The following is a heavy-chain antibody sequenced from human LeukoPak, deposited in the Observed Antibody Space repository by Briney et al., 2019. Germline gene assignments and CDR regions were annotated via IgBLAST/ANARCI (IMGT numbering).Heavy chain of an antibody. CDR2: INRNGGAI. CDR3: TKEHSSGWPTIDC. CDR1: GFTFAEYS. Sequence: GGCLRLSCSASGFTFAEYSMHWVRQAPGKGLEWVSVINRNGGAIQYADSVKGRFIISRDNSKNSLYLQMNSLRTEDTALYYCTKEHSSGWPTIDCWGQGTLVTVSS. D-gene: IGHD6-19*01. V-gene: IGHV3-43*01. J-gene: IGHJ4*02.